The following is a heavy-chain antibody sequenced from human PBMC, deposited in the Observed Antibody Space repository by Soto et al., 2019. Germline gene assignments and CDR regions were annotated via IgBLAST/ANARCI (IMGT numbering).Heavy chain of an antibody. D-gene: IGHD2-21*02. Sequence: QVQLVQSGAEVKKPGASVKVSCKASGYTFTSYGISWVRQAPGQGLEWMGWISAYNGNTNYAQKLQGRVTMTTDTSTSTADMELRSLRSDDTAVYYCARDLFEVYCGGDCYSVWGQGTLVTVSS. CDR2: ISAYNGNT. J-gene: IGHJ4*02. CDR1: GYTFTSYG. V-gene: IGHV1-18*01. CDR3: ARDLFEVYCGGDCYSV.